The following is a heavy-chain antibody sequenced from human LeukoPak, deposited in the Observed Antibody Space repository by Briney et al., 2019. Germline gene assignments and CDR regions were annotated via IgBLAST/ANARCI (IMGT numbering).Heavy chain of an antibody. CDR3: AKRCPQAAAGKYYFDY. CDR1: GFTFGDYA. D-gene: IGHD6-13*01. V-gene: IGHV3-23*01. CDR2: ISGRYDST. Sequence: GGSLRHSCTASGFTFGDYAMSWVRQAPGKGLEWVSAISGRYDSTYYADSVKGRFTISRDNSRSTLYLQMNSLRAEDTAVYYCAKRCPQAAAGKYYFDYWGQGTLVTVSS. J-gene: IGHJ4*02.